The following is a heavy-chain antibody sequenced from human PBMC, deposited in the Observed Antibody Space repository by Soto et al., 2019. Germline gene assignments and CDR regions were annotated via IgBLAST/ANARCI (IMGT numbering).Heavy chain of an antibody. CDR3: AIRWDIVVVPAARGWGGMDV. CDR2: IIPIFGTA. J-gene: IGHJ6*02. D-gene: IGHD2-2*01. V-gene: IGHV1-69*01. CDR1: GGTFSSYA. Sequence: QVQLVQSGAEVKKPGSSVKVSCKASGGTFSSYAISWVRQAPGQGLEWMGGIIPIFGTANYAQKFQGRVTITADESTRTAYMGLSSLRSEDTAVYYCAIRWDIVVVPAARGWGGMDVWGQGTTVTVSS.